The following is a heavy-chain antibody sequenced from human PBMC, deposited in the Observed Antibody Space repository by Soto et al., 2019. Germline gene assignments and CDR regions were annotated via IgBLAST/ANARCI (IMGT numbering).Heavy chain of an antibody. V-gene: IGHV4-61*08. CDR2: IYYSGST. D-gene: IGHD3-22*01. CDR3: ARETELLDLYDSSGYFDY. J-gene: IGHJ4*02. Sequence: ETLSLTCPVSGASISSGGYYWSWIRQHPGKGLEWIGYIYYSGSTNYNPSLKSRVTISVDTSKNQFSLKLSSVTAADTAVYYCARETELLDLYDSSGYFDYWGQGTLVTVYS. CDR1: GASISSGGYY.